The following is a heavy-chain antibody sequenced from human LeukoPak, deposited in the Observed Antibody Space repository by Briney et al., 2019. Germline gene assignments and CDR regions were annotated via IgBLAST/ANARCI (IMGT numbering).Heavy chain of an antibody. J-gene: IGHJ6*03. D-gene: IGHD6-6*01. V-gene: IGHV4-34*01. Sequence: SETLSLTCAVYGGAFSGYYWTWIRQPPGKGLEWIGEINHSRSTNYNPSLKSRVIISVDTSKNQFSLNLRFVTAADTAVFYCARGFEYSTSSRLGYYYFYMDVWGIGTTVTVSS. CDR2: INHSRST. CDR1: GGAFSGYY. CDR3: ARGFEYSTSSRLGYYYFYMDV.